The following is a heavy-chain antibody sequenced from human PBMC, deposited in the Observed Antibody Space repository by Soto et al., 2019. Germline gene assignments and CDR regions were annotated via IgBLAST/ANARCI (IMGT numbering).Heavy chain of an antibody. V-gene: IGHV4-4*09. D-gene: IGHD2-21*02. CDR3: ARDTYWGGDCYPPPVAFDI. CDR2: IYDSGST. J-gene: IGHJ3*02. Sequence: QVQLQESGPGLVKSSETLSLTCTVSGGSIRNYYWSWIRQSPGKGLEWIGSIYDSGSTNYNPSLKSRVTLSGDRSKNEFSLKLSSLTAADPAVYFCARDTYWGGDCYPPPVAFDIWGQGTVVIVSS. CDR1: GGSIRNYY.